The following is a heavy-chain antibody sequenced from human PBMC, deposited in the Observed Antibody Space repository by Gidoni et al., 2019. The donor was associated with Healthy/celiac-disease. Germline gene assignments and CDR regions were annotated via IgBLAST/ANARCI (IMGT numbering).Heavy chain of an antibody. Sequence: EVQLVQSGAEVKKPGESLKISCRGSGYRFSSYWIGWVCQMPGKGLEWMGISYPGDSDTRYSPSFQGQVTTSADKSISTAYLQWSSLKASDTAMYYCARSYSNNWYDGFDIWGQGTMVTVSS. J-gene: IGHJ3*02. D-gene: IGHD6-13*01. CDR3: ARSYSNNWYDGFDI. CDR2: SYPGDSDT. CDR1: GYRFSSYW. V-gene: IGHV5-51*01.